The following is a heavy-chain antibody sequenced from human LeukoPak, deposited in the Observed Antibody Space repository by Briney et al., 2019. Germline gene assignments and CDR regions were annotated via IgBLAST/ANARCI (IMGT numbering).Heavy chain of an antibody. J-gene: IGHJ4*02. CDR3: ARRGNRDSRGYYLDFDY. Sequence: SQTLSLTCTVSGGSISSGGYYWSWIRQHPGKGLEWIGYIYYSGSTYYNPSLKSRVTISVDTSKNQFSLKLSSVTAADTAVYYCARRGNRDSRGYYLDFDYWGQGNLVTVSS. V-gene: IGHV4-30-4*08. D-gene: IGHD3-22*01. CDR1: GGSISSGGYY. CDR2: IYYSGST.